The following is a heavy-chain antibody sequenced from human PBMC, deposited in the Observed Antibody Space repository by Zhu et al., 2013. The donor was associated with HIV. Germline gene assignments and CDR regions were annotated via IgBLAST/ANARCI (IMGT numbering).Heavy chain of an antibody. CDR3: ARHGEFGPFDI. V-gene: IGHV1-8*02. Sequence: QVHLVQSGAEVKKPGASVKVSCKASGYTFSNYDIHWVRQAAGQGLEWMGWMNPNSGNTGYADKFHGRITITRNTSITTDYMELRGLRSDDTAVYYCARHGEFGPFDIWGQGTVVSSLQ. J-gene: IGHJ3*02. CDR2: MNPNSGNT. D-gene: IGHD3-10*01. CDR1: GYTFSNYD.